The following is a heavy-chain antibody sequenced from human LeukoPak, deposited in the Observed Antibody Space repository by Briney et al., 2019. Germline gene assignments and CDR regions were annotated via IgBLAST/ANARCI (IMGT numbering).Heavy chain of an antibody. CDR1: GFTFSSYA. Sequence: PGGPLRLSCAASGFTFSSYAMHWVRQAPGKGLEWVAVISYDGSNKYYADSVKGRFTISRDNSKNTLYLQMNSLRAEDTAVYYCARDLDSSGWCFDYWGQGTLVTVSS. J-gene: IGHJ4*02. V-gene: IGHV3-30*04. CDR3: ARDLDSSGWCFDY. D-gene: IGHD6-19*01. CDR2: ISYDGSNK.